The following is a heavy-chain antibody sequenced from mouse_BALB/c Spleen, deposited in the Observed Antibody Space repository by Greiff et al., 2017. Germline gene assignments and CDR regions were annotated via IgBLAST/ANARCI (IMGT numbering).Heavy chain of an antibody. CDR2: INPSSGYT. D-gene: IGHD3-2*02. Sequence: VQLVESGAELARPGASVKMSCKASGYTFTSYTMHWVKQRPGQGLEWIGYINPSSGYTNYNQKFKDKATMTADKSSSTAYMQLSSLTSEDSAVYYCARSLRGTDWYFDVWGAGTTVTVAS. CDR1: GYTFTSYT. CDR3: ARSLRGTDWYFDV. J-gene: IGHJ1*01. V-gene: IGHV1-4*01.